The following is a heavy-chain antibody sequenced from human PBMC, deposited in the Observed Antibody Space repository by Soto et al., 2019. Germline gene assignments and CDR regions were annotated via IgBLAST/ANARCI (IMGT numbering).Heavy chain of an antibody. CDR2: IIPVSGAA. J-gene: IGHJ4*02. CDR3: ATALGCRSTSCTLDY. Sequence: QVQLVQSGAEVKKPGSSVKVSCKASGGTFGSYAFSWVRQAPGHGLEWMGGIIPVSGAAHYAQKFQGRVTITAHESTSTAYMELSSLSSQDTAVYYCATALGCRSTSCTLDYWGQGTRVIVSS. CDR1: GGTFGSYA. V-gene: IGHV1-69*01. D-gene: IGHD2-2*01.